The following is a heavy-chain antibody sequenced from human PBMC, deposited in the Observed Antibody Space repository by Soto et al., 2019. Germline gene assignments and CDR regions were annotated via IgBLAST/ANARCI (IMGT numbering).Heavy chain of an antibody. CDR2: ISSSGSTI. J-gene: IGHJ4*02. Sequence: GVSLSLSCAASGLTLTSYSMNWVRQAPGKGLEWVSYISSSGSTIYYADSVKGRFTISRDNAKNSLYLQMNSLRAEDTAVYYCARDISVVVAATPSAFDYWGQGTLVTV. D-gene: IGHD2-15*01. V-gene: IGHV3-48*04. CDR3: ARDISVVVAATPSAFDY. CDR1: GLTLTSYS.